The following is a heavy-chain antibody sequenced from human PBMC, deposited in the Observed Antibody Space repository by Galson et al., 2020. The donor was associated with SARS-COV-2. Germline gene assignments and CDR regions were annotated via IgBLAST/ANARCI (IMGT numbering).Heavy chain of an antibody. CDR3: ARTTFGVIIIFDY. V-gene: IGHV4-31*03. CDR2: IYYSGST. J-gene: IGHJ4*02. CDR1: GGSISSGGYY. Sequence: SETLSLTCTVSGGSISSGGYYWSWIRQHPGKGLEWLGYIYYSGSTYYNPSLKSRVTISVDTSKNQFSLKLSSVTAADTAVYYCARTTFGVIIIFDYWGQGTLVTVSS. D-gene: IGHD3-3*01.